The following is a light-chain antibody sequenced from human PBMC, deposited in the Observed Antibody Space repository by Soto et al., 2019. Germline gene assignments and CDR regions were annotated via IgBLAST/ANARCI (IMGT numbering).Light chain of an antibody. J-gene: IGLJ1*01. Sequence: SVLTQPPSVSGAPGQRVTISCTGSSSNIGAGYDVHWYQQLPGTAPKLVIYGNNNRPSGVPDRFSGSKSGTSASLAITGLHAGDEADYYCQSYDSGLSGCVFGSGTKLTVL. CDR2: GNN. V-gene: IGLV1-40*01. CDR3: QSYDSGLSGCV. CDR1: SSNIGAGYD.